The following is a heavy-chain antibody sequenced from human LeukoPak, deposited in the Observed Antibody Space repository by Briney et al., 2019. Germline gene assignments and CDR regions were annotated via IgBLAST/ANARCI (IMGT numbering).Heavy chain of an antibody. CDR1: GFTFSSSW. CDR3: ARITKANRRITMVRGPTRFPDYYYMDV. CDR2: IKQDGSEK. J-gene: IGHJ6*03. D-gene: IGHD3-10*01. Sequence: PGGSLRLSCAASGFTFSSSWMSWVRQAPGKGLEWVANIKQDGSEKYYVDAVKGRFTISRDNAKNSLYLQMNSLRAGDTAVYYCARITKANRRITMVRGPTRFPDYYYMDVWGKGATVTISS. V-gene: IGHV3-7*01.